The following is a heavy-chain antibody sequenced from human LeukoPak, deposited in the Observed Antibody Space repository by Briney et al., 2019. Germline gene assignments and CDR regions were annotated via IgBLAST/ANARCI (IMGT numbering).Heavy chain of an antibody. J-gene: IGHJ4*02. V-gene: IGHV3-30*02. CDR2: IRYDGSNK. CDR1: GFTFSSYG. D-gene: IGHD3-3*01. CDR3: AKEQYDFWSGYFVA. Sequence: GGSLRLSCAASGFTFSSYGMHWVRQAPSKGLEWVAFIRYDGSNKYYADSVKGRFTISRDNSKNTLYLQMNSLRAEDTAVYYCAKEQYDFWSGYFVAWGQGTLVTVSS.